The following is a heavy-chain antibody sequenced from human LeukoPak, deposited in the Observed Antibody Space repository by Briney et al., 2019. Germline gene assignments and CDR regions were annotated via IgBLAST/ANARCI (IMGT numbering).Heavy chain of an antibody. CDR2: IIPIFGTA. Sequence: AASVKVSCKASGGTFSSYTISWVRQAPGQGLEWMGGIIPIFGTANYAQKFQGRVTITADKSTSTAYMELSSLRSEDTAVYYCASGGMTTVTTFDYWGQGTLVTVSS. J-gene: IGHJ4*02. V-gene: IGHV1-69*06. D-gene: IGHD4-11*01. CDR3: ASGGMTTVTTFDY. CDR1: GGTFSSYT.